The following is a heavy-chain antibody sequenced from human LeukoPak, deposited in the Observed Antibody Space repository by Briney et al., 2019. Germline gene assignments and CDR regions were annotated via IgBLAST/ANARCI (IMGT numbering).Heavy chain of an antibody. CDR3: ARDSLPAAISVSNWFDP. V-gene: IGHV1-46*01. Sequence: GASVKVSCKASGYTFTSYYMHWVRQAPGQGLEWMGIINPSGGSTSYAQKFQGRVTMTRDMSTSTVYMELSSLRSEDTAVYYCARDSLPAAISVSNWFDPWGQGTLVTVSS. D-gene: IGHD2-2*01. CDR2: INPSGGST. J-gene: IGHJ5*02. CDR1: GYTFTSYY.